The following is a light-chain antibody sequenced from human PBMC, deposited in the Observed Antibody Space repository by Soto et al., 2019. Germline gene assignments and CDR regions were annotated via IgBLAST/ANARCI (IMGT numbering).Light chain of an antibody. V-gene: IGKV3-20*01. CDR1: QSVSSSY. CDR2: GAS. J-gene: IGKJ5*01. CDR3: QQYGSSPSIT. Sequence: EICLTQLKGTLSLSPGERATLSCKALQSVSSSYLAWYQQKPGQAPRLLIYGASSRATGIPDRFSGSGSGTDFTLTISRLEPEDFAVYYCQQYGSSPSITFGQVTRLEI.